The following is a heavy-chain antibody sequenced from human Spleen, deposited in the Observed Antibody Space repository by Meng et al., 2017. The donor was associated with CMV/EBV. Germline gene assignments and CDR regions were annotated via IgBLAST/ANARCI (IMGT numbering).Heavy chain of an antibody. J-gene: IGHJ4*02. Sequence: GESLKISCAVSGFTVSSKYMTWVRQAPGKGLEWVAVISSDGSNKYYAESVKGRFTISRDNAKSSLYLQMNSLRADDTAVYYCARGVQNQWEQLFWGQGTLVIVSS. CDR2: ISSDGSNK. CDR1: GFTVSSKY. D-gene: IGHD1-26*01. CDR3: ARGVQNQWEQLF. V-gene: IGHV3-30*03.